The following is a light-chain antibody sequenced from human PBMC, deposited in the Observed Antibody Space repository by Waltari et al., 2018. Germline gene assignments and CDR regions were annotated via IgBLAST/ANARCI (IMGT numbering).Light chain of an antibody. CDR2: NNN. CDR1: SSNIGSNT. Sequence: QSVLTQPPSASGTPGQRVTIPCSGSSSNIGSNTVNWYQQFTGTAPKLLIFNNNQRPSGVPDRFSGSKSGTSASLAISGLQSEDETGYYCAAWDDSLNGLIFGGGTKLTVL. CDR3: AAWDDSLNGLI. J-gene: IGLJ2*01. V-gene: IGLV1-44*01.